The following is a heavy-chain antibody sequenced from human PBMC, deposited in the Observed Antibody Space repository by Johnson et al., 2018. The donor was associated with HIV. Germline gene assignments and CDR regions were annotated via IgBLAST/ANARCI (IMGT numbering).Heavy chain of an antibody. D-gene: IGHD6-19*01. J-gene: IGHJ3*02. CDR2: ISYDGSNK. CDR1: GFTFSTYA. CDR3: AKEASGWYHAGDAFDI. Sequence: QVQLVESGGDVVQPGMSLRLSCAASGFTFSTYAMHWVRQAPGKGLEWVAAISYDGSNKYYADSVKGRFTISRDNSKNTLYLQMNSLRAEDTAVYYCAKEASGWYHAGDAFDIWGQGTMVTVSS. V-gene: IGHV3-30*04.